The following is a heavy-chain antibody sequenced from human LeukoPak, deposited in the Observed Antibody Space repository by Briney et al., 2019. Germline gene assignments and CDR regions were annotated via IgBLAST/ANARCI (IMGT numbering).Heavy chain of an antibody. V-gene: IGHV3-64*04. CDR2: ISSSGGST. J-gene: IGHJ6*04. CDR3: AELGITMIGSV. D-gene: IGHD3-10*02. Sequence: PGGSLRLSCASSGFTFRSYAMSWVRQAPGKGLEFVSAISSSGGSTYYANSVKGRFTISRDNAKNSLYLQMNSLRAEDTAVYYCAELGITMIGSVWGKGTTVTISS. CDR1: GFTFRSYA.